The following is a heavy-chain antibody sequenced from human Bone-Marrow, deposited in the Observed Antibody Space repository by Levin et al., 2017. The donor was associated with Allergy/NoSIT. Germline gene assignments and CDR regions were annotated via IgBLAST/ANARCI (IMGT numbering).Heavy chain of an antibody. CDR3: ARDSSTWDYFDH. D-gene: IGHD6-13*01. V-gene: IGHV3-33*01. J-gene: IGHJ4*02. CDR1: GFIFRSYD. Sequence: PGGSLRLSCTASGFIFRSYDMHWVRQAPGKGLEWVAMISSDGNEKDYVESVKGRFTISRDNSKNTLYLQMNSLKADDTSIYYCARDSSTWDYFDHWGQGTLVSVSS. CDR2: ISSDGNEK.